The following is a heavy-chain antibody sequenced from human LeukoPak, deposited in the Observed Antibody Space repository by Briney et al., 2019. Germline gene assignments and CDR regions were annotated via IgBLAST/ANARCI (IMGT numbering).Heavy chain of an antibody. D-gene: IGHD3-22*01. CDR2: IYHSGST. CDR3: ARDSSGYYFDY. CDR1: GGSFSSSGYS. Sequence: PSETLSLTCTVSGGSFSSSGYSWSWIRQPPGKGLEWIGYIYHSGSTYYNPSLKSRVTISVDRSKNQFSLKLSSVTAADTAVYYCARDSSGYYFDYWGQGTLVTVSS. J-gene: IGHJ4*02. V-gene: IGHV4-30-2*01.